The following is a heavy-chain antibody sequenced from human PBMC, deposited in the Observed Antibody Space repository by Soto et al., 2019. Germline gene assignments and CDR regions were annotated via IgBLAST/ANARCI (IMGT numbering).Heavy chain of an antibody. CDR3: ASGIQLWLRRIHSGYSG. CDR2: IIPMFGTA. D-gene: IGHD5-18*01. CDR1: GGTFSTYA. Sequence: QVQLVQSGAEVKKPESSVKVSCKAPGGTFSTYAISWVRQAPGQGLEWMGGIIPMFGTANYAQRFQDRVTITADESTNTVYMALSSLRSEDTAVYFCASGIQLWLRRIHSGYSGWGQGTLVTVSS. J-gene: IGHJ4*02. V-gene: IGHV1-69*12.